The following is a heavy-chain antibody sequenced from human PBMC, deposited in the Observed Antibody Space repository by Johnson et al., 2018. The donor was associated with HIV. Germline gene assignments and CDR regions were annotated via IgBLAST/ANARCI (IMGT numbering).Heavy chain of an antibody. J-gene: IGHJ3*02. CDR2: IGAAGDT. CDR1: GFTFSSYA. CDR3: AKDRAPYYYDSSGYPDAFDI. Sequence: EVQLVESGGGLVQPGGSLRLSCAASGFTFSSYAMSWVRQAPGKGLEWVSAIGAAGDTYYADSVKGRFTISRENAKNSLYLQMNTLRAGDTALYYCAKDRAPYYYDSSGYPDAFDIWGQGTMVTVSS. V-gene: IGHV3-13*01. D-gene: IGHD3-22*01.